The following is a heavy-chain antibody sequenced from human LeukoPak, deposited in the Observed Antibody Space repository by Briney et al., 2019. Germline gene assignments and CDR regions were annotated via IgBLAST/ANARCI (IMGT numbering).Heavy chain of an antibody. CDR1: GFTFSSYG. V-gene: IGHV3-30*18. Sequence: PGRSLRLSCAASGFTFSSYGMHWVRQAPGKGLEWVAVISYDGSNKYYADSVKGRFTISRDNSKNTLYLQMNSLRAEDTAVYYCAKDTMRVRYFDWPSQPPADYWGQGTLVTVSS. CDR2: ISYDGSNK. J-gene: IGHJ4*02. CDR3: AKDTMRVRYFDWPSQPPADY. D-gene: IGHD3-9*01.